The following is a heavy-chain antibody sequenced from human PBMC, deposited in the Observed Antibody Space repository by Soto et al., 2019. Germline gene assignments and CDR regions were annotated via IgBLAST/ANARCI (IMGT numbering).Heavy chain of an antibody. V-gene: IGHV3-30*03. D-gene: IGHD1-1*01. CDR1: GFIFSTYV. CDR2: MSYDGSNE. Sequence: GGSLRLSCAASGFIFSTYVIHWVRQAPGKGPKWVATMSYDGSNEYYADSVQGRFTISRDNSKNTLYLQMNSLTIEDTAMYYFAQKRSCDHRGLHAFPARRSSDL. J-gene: IGHJ2*01. CDR3: AQKRSCDHRGLHAFPARRSSDL.